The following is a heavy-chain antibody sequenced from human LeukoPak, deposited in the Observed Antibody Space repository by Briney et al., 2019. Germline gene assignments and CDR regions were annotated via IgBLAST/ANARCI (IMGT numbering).Heavy chain of an antibody. J-gene: IGHJ4*02. CDR2: ISGSGGST. Sequence: GGSLRLSCAASGFTFSSYGMSWVRQAPGKGLEWVSAISGSGGSTYYADSVKGRFTISRDNSKNTLYLQMNSLRAEDTAVYYCARGGPAAGRFDYWGQGTLVTVSS. CDR1: GFTFSSYG. D-gene: IGHD6-13*01. CDR3: ARGGPAAGRFDY. V-gene: IGHV3-23*01.